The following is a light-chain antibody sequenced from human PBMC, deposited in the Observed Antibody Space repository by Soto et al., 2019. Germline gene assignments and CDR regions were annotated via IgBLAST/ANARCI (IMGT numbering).Light chain of an antibody. J-gene: IGLJ1*01. Sequence: QSVLTQPPSVSEAPGQRVTISCTGSSSNIGAGYDAHWYQQVPGTAPKLLIYENNNRPSGVPDRFSGSKSGTSASLAITGLQAEDEAEYYCQSYDSSLSGYVFGTVTKLTVL. CDR1: SSNIGAGYD. CDR2: ENN. V-gene: IGLV1-40*01. CDR3: QSYDSSLSGYV.